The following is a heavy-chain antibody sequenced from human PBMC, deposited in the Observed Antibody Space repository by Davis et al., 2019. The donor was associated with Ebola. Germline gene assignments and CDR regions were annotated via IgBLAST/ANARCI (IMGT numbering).Heavy chain of an antibody. CDR2: IYNSGST. V-gene: IGHV4-39*01. Sequence: SETLSLTCTVSGGSTTVYYWSWIRQPPGKGLEWIGSIYNSGSTYYNPSLESRVTISVDTSKNQLSLKLTSVTATDTAVYYCARPVSPGYTYGYYYYDMDVWGQGTTVTVSS. CDR1: GGSTTVYY. D-gene: IGHD5-18*01. CDR3: ARPVSPGYTYGYYYYDMDV. J-gene: IGHJ6*02.